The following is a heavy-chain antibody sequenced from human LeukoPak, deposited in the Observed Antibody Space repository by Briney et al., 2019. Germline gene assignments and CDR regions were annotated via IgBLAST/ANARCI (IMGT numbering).Heavy chain of an antibody. CDR2: ISSSSSYI. CDR3: ARVGDNYGSGSYSVY. J-gene: IGHJ4*02. CDR1: GFTLSSYP. V-gene: IGHV3-21*01. D-gene: IGHD3-10*01. Sequence: PGGSLRLSCVASGFTLSSYPLSWVRQAPGKGLEWVSSISSSSSYIYYADSVKGRFTISRDNAKNSLYLQMNSLRAEDTAVYYCARVGDNYGSGSYSVYWGQGTLVTVSS.